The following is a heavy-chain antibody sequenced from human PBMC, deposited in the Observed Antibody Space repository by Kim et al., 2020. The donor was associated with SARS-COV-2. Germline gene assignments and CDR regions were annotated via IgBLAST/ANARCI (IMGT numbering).Heavy chain of an antibody. D-gene: IGHD2-15*01. V-gene: IGHV3-64D*06. CDR1: GFTFSSYA. CDR3: VKVPHGGNGYYYYGMDV. CDR2: ISSNGGST. J-gene: IGHJ6*02. Sequence: GGSLRLSCSASGFTFSSYAMHWVRQAPGKGLEYVSAISSNGGSTYYADSVKGRFTISRDNSKNTLYLQMSSLRAEDTAVYYCVKVPHGGNGYYYYGMDVWGQGTTVTVSS.